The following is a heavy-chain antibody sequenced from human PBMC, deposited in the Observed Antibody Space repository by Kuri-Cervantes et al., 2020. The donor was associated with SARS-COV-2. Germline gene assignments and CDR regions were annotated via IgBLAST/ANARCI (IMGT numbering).Heavy chain of an antibody. CDR2: IYYSGST. D-gene: IGHD6-6*01. V-gene: IGHV4-61*01. Sequence: GSLRLSCTVSGGSVSSGSYYWSWIRQPPGKGLEWIGYIYYSGSTNYSPSLKSRVTISVDTSKNQFSLKLSSVTAADTAVYYCARVMSTSSIAARPRPYYFDYWGQGTLVTVSS. CDR1: GGSVSSGSYY. J-gene: IGHJ4*02. CDR3: ARVMSTSSIAARPRPYYFDY.